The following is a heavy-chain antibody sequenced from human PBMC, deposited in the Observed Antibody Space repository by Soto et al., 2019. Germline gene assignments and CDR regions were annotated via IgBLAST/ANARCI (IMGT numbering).Heavy chain of an antibody. J-gene: IGHJ1*01. D-gene: IGHD3-16*01. Sequence: QLQLQESGPGLVKPSETLSLTCTVSGVSISGTSYYWGWIRQTPATGLEWIGTIYYSGETFYNPSLKSRVTISIDTSKNHFSLNLTSVTAADTAIYYCARHGAFWGQGALVTVSS. CDR1: GVSISGTSYY. CDR2: IYYSGET. CDR3: ARHGAF. V-gene: IGHV4-39*01.